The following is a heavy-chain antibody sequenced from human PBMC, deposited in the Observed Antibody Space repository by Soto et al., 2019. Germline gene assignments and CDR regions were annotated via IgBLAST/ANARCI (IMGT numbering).Heavy chain of an antibody. Sequence: GESVKISFKGSGYSFTSNWIGWVRQMPGKGLEWMGIIYPGDSDTRYSPSFQGQVTISADKSISTAYLQWSSLKASDTAMYYCASRHYYYGMDVWGQGTTVTVSS. CDR3: ASRHYYYGMDV. CDR2: IYPGDSDT. J-gene: IGHJ6*02. V-gene: IGHV5-51*01. CDR1: GYSFTSNW.